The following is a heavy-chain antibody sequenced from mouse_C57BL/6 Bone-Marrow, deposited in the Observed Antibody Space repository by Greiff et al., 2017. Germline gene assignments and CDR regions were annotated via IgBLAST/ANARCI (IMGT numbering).Heavy chain of an antibody. D-gene: IGHD1-3*01. CDR1: GFNIKDDY. J-gene: IGHJ3*01. CDR2: IDPENGDT. Sequence: EVKLVESGAELVRPGASVKLSCTASGFNIKDDYMHWVKQRPEQGLEWIGWIDPENGDTEYASKFQGKATITADTSSNTAYLQLSSLTSEDTAVYYCTTTEYGSSAWFAYWGQGTLVTVSA. V-gene: IGHV14-4*01. CDR3: TTTEYGSSAWFAY.